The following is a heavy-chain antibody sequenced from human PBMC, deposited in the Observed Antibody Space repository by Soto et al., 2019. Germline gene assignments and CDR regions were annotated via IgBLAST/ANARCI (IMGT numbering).Heavy chain of an antibody. J-gene: IGHJ6*03. Sequence: GGSLRLSCAASGFTFSDYYMSWIRQAPGKGLEWVSYISSSGSTIYYADSVKGRFTISRDNAKNSLYLQMNSLRAEDTAVYYCARGGDDFWSGYYYYYYYMDVWGKGTTVTVSS. CDR3: ARGGDDFWSGYYYYYYYMDV. D-gene: IGHD3-3*01. CDR2: ISSSGSTI. V-gene: IGHV3-11*01. CDR1: GFTFSDYY.